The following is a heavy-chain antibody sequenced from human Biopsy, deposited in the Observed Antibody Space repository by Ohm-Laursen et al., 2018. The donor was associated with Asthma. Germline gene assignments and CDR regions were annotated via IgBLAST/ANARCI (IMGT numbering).Heavy chain of an antibody. CDR3: ARTTYGDDGFDP. CDR2: IYYSGST. V-gene: IGHV4-31*03. CDR1: GGSINIGDYY. J-gene: IGHJ5*02. Sequence: SQTLSLTCTVSGGSINIGDYYWSWICQHPVKGLEWIGYIYYSGSTYYNPSLKSRVSISLDTSKNQFSLSLTSVTAADTAVYYCARTTYGDDGFDPWGQGTLVTVSS. D-gene: IGHD4-17*01.